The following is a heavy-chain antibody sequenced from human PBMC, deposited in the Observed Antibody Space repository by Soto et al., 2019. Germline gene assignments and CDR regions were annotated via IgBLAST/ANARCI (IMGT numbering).Heavy chain of an antibody. D-gene: IGHD6-19*01. J-gene: IGHJ4*02. CDR3: ARVNLHSSGPNFDY. CDR1: GFTFSSYE. Sequence: AGGSLRLSCAASGFTFSSYEMNWVRQAPGKGLEWVSYISSSGTTIYYADSVKGRFTISRDNAKNSLYLQMHSLRAEDTAVYYCARVNLHSSGPNFDYWGQGTLVTVSS. V-gene: IGHV3-48*03. CDR2: ISSSGTTI.